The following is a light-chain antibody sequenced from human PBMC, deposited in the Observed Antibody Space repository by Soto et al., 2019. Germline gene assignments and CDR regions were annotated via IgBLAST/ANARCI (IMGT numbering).Light chain of an antibody. J-gene: IGKJ1*01. CDR3: QQYYSSWT. V-gene: IGKV4-1*01. CDR1: QSVLYSSNNKNY. CDR2: WAS. Sequence: IVMTQSPDSLAVSLGERATINCKSSQSVLYSSNNKNYFAWYQPKPGQPPKLLIYWASTRESGVPTRFSGSGSGTDFTLTISSLQAEDVAVYYCQQYYSSWTFGQGTKVEIK.